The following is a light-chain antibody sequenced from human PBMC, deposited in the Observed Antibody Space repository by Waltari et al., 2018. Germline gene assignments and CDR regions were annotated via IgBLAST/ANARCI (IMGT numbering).Light chain of an antibody. Sequence: QSVLTQPPSVSAAPGQRVTISCSGGSSNIGNNYVSWYRQLPGTAPNLLIYENTEQPSGIPGRFAGSKAGTSSTLDITGLQAGDEADYYCGTWDSSLSGAVFGGGTHLTVL. CDR3: GTWDSSLSGAV. CDR1: SSNIGNNY. CDR2: ENT. V-gene: IGLV1-51*02. J-gene: IGLJ7*01.